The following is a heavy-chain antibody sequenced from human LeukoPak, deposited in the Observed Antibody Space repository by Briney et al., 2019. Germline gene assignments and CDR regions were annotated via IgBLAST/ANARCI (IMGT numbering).Heavy chain of an antibody. D-gene: IGHD3-22*01. CDR2: ISYDGSSK. Sequence: GGSLRLSCAASGFTFSSYAMHWVRQAPGKGLEWVAVISYDGSSKYYADYVKGRFTISRDNSKNTLYLQMNSLRAEDTAVYYCARAQTGYYDSSGYWSAFDIWGQGTMVTVSS. V-gene: IGHV3-30*01. J-gene: IGHJ3*02. CDR1: GFTFSSYA. CDR3: ARAQTGYYDSSGYWSAFDI.